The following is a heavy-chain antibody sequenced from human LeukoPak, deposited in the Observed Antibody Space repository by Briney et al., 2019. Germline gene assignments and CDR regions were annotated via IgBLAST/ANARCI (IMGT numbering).Heavy chain of an antibody. Sequence: GGSLRLSCAASGFTFSSNYMGWVRQARGKGLEWVSVIYSGGSTYYADSVKGRFTISRDNSKNTLYLQMNSLRAEDTAVYYCARAWRYCSSTSCWYPYYFDYWGQGTLVTVSS. CDR2: IYSGGST. V-gene: IGHV3-53*01. D-gene: IGHD2-2*01. CDR1: GFTFSSNY. CDR3: ARAWRYCSSTSCWYPYYFDY. J-gene: IGHJ4*02.